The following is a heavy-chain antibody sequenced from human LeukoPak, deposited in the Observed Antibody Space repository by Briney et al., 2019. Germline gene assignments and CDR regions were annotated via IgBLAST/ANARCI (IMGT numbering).Heavy chain of an antibody. Sequence: PGGSLRLSCAASGFAFSSYGMHWVLQAPGKGLEWVAFIRYDGSNKYYADSVKGRFTISRDNSKNTLYLQMNSLRAEDTAVYYCAKDRRDIVVVPAALEVDYWGQGTLVTVSS. CDR1: GFAFSSYG. CDR2: IRYDGSNK. V-gene: IGHV3-30*02. D-gene: IGHD2-2*01. J-gene: IGHJ4*02. CDR3: AKDRRDIVVVPAALEVDY.